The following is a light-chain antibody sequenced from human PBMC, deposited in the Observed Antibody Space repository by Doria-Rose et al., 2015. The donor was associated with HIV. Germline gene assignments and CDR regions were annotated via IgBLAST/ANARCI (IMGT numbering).Light chain of an antibody. CDR3: QQYGTSRGT. Sequence: EIVLTQSPGTLSLSPGERATLSCRASQCVKSSYLAWYQQKPGQAPMLLIYDASTRATGITDRFSGSVSGTDFTLTISRLEPEDVAVYYCQQYGTSRGTFGQGTRLEIK. J-gene: IGKJ5*01. V-gene: IGKV3-20*01. CDR2: DAS. CDR1: QCVKSSY.